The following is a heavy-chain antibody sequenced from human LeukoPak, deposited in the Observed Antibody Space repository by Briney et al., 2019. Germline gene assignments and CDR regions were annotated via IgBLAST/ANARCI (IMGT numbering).Heavy chain of an antibody. CDR3: ARHGAYSQVEADY. Sequence: SETLSLTCTVSGGSISSYYWSWIRQPPGKGLEWIGYIYYSGSTNYNPSLKSRVTISVDTSKNQFSLKLSSVTAADTAVYYCARHGAYSQVEADYWGQGTLVTVSS. CDR1: GGSISSYY. CDR2: IYYSGST. V-gene: IGHV4-59*08. J-gene: IGHJ4*01. D-gene: IGHD6-13*01.